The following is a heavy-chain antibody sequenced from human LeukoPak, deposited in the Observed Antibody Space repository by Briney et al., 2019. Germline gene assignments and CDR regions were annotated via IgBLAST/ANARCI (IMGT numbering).Heavy chain of an antibody. Sequence: NPSEILSLTCAVYGGSFSDYYWTWIRQPPGKGLEWIGEIIHSGSTNYNPSLKSRVTISVDTSKNQFSLRLSSVTAADTAVYYSARHRGRRGNYYGNWFDPWGQGTLVTVSS. V-gene: IGHV4-34*12. J-gene: IGHJ5*02. CDR1: GGSFSDYY. CDR2: IIHSGST. D-gene: IGHD1-26*01. CDR3: ARHRGRRGNYYGNWFDP.